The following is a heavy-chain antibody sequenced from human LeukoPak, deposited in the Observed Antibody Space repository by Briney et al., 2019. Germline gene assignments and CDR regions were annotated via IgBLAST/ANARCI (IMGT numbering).Heavy chain of an antibody. CDR3: ARQCAAASFDY. V-gene: IGHV1-2*02. CDR1: GYTFTGFY. J-gene: IGHJ4*02. CDR2: INSYSGGT. Sequence: ASVKVSCKASGYTFTGFYMHWVRQAPGQGFEWMGWINSYSGGTNYAQKFQGRVTLTRDTSISTAYMELNTLRSDDTAVYYCARQCAAASFDYWGQGTLVTVSS. D-gene: IGHD6-13*01.